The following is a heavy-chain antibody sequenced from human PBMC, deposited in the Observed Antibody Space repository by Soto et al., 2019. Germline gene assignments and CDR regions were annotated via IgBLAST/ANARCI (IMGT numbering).Heavy chain of an antibody. CDR2: ISGSGGGT. Sequence: GGSLRLSCAATGFTFSSYAMSWVRQAPGKGLEWVSVISGSGGGTYYADSVKGRFTISRDKSKNTLYLQMNSLRVEDTAVFYCAKTAADRPNLYLDSWGQGTLVTVSS. V-gene: IGHV3-23*01. CDR3: AKTAADRPNLYLDS. CDR1: GFTFSSYA. D-gene: IGHD6-6*01. J-gene: IGHJ4*02.